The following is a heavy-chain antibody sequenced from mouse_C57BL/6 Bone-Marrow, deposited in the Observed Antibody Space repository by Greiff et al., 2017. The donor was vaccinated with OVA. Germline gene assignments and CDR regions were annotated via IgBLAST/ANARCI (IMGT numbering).Heavy chain of an antibody. CDR3: ARGVGSSSPPLDY. Sequence: QVQLQQSDAELVKPGASVKISCKVSGYTFTDHTIHWMKQRPEQGLAWIGYIYPRDGSTKYNEKFKGKATLTADNSSSTAYMQTNSLTTEDSAVYFCARGVGSSSPPLDYWGQGTTLTVSA. J-gene: IGHJ2*01. CDR1: GYTFTDHT. V-gene: IGHV1-78*01. D-gene: IGHD1-1*01. CDR2: IYPRDGST.